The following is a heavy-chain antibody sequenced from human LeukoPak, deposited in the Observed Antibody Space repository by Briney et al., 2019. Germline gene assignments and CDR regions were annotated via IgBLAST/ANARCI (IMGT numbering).Heavy chain of an antibody. CDR3: ARVQYYYDSSGYFIFDY. CDR2: INPNSGGT. CDR1: GYTFTGCY. J-gene: IGHJ4*02. Sequence: ASVKVSCKASGYTFTGCYMHWARQAPGQGLEWMGWINPNSGGTNYAQKFQGRVTMTRDTSISTAYMELSRLRSDDTAVYYCARVQYYYDSSGYFIFDYWGQGTLVTVSS. D-gene: IGHD3-22*01. V-gene: IGHV1-2*02.